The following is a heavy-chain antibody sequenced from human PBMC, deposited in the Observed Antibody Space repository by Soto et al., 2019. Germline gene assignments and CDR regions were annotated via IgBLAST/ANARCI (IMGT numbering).Heavy chain of an antibody. CDR3: ARGAGSYSGYDYLFDY. D-gene: IGHD5-12*01. J-gene: IGHJ4*02. CDR1: GFTFSDYY. V-gene: IGHV3-11*01. Sequence: VGSLRLSCAASGFTFSDYYMSWIRQAPGKGLEWVSYIRTSGGTIYYADSVKGRFTISRDNAKNSLFLQMNSLRAEDTAVYYCARGAGSYSGYDYLFDYWGQGTLVTVSS. CDR2: IRTSGGTI.